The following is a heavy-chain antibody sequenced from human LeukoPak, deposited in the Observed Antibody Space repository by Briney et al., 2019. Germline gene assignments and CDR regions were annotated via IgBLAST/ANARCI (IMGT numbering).Heavy chain of an antibody. CDR3: ARSWSGSSWGELGY. CDR2: IYSDGINN. V-gene: IGHV3-33*08. J-gene: IGHJ4*02. Sequence: GRPLRLPCTASGFTFSTYDKHCLRQAPGKALEGVVEIYSDGINNYYAVSVKGRFSISRDNAKNTLYLQMNSLRAGDTAVYYCARSWSGSSWGELGYWGQGTLVTVSS. CDR1: GFTFSTYD. D-gene: IGHD6-13*01.